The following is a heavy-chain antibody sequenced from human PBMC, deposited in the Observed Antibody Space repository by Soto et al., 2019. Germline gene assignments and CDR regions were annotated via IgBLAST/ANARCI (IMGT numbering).Heavy chain of an antibody. CDR3: ARDLIVGYNSGWYSFDS. CDR1: GFTFSNYY. D-gene: IGHD6-19*01. V-gene: IGHV3-11*01. Sequence: QVQLVESGGGLVKPGGSLRLSCAASGFTFSNYYMSWIRQAPGKGLEWLSYISGSGNTIYYADSVKGRFTISRDNAKNSLYLQMNSLRAEDTAVYYCARDLIVGYNSGWYSFDSWGQGTLLTVSS. CDR2: ISGSGNTI. J-gene: IGHJ4*02.